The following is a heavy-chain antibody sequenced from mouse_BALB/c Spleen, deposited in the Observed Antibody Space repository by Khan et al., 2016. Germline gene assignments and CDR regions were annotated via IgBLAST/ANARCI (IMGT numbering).Heavy chain of an antibody. Sequence: QVQLQQSGAELVRPGSSVKISCKASGYAFSGYWMNWVKQRPGQGLEWIGKIYPGNGDTNYNGKLKGKATLTADKSSSQVYLQLSSVTSDDSAAYCCANGTPFAYWGQGTLVTVSA. D-gene: IGHD1-1*01. J-gene: IGHJ3*01. CDR1: GYAFSGYW. CDR2: IYPGNGDT. V-gene: IGHV1-80*01. CDR3: ANGTPFAY.